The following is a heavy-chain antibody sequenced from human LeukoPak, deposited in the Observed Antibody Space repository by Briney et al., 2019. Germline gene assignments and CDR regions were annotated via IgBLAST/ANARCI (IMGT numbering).Heavy chain of an antibody. Sequence: ASVTVSCKASGYTFTSYYMHWVRQAPGQGLEWMGIINPSGGSTSYAQKFQGRVTMTRDTSTSTVYMELSSLRSEDTAVYYCARGARFWSGYPMPHYGMDVWGQGTTVTVSS. CDR2: INPSGGST. CDR3: ARGARFWSGYPMPHYGMDV. J-gene: IGHJ6*02. V-gene: IGHV1-46*01. D-gene: IGHD3-3*01. CDR1: GYTFTSYY.